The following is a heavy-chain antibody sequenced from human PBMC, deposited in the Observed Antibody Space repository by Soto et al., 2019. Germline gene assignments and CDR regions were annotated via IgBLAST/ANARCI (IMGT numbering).Heavy chain of an antibody. CDR3: HGAANFWSASSLNL. D-gene: IGHD3-3*01. CDR2: IDHSGST. Sequence: SETLSLTCAVSGVSFNDFYWTWIRQPPGKGLEWIGKIDHSGSTNYNPSLESRVTISVDTSKNQFSLNLNSVTAADTAVYYCHGAANFWSASSLNLWGRGNLVTVSS. J-gene: IGHJ2*01. CDR1: GVSFNDFY. V-gene: IGHV4-34*01.